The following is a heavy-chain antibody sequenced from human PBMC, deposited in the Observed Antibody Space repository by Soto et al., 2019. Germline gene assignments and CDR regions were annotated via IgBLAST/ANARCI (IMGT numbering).Heavy chain of an antibody. CDR2: ISAYNGNT. J-gene: IGHJ4*02. CDR1: GYTYTSYG. Sequence: ASVKVSCKASGYTYTSYGISWVRQAPGQGLEWMGWISAYNGNTNYAQRLQGRGTMTEDTSTDTAYMELSSLTSEDTAMYYCATLPRTIERTPAAIWSFDSWGQETLVTVSS. CDR3: ATLPRTIERTPAAIWSFDS. D-gene: IGHD2-2*01. V-gene: IGHV1-18*01.